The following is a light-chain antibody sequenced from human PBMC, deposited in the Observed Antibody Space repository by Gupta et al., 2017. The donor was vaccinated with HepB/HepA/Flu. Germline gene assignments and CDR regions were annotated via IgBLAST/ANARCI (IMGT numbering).Light chain of an antibody. CDR1: NIGSKS. J-gene: IGLJ2*01. V-gene: IGLV3-21*04. Sequence: SYVLTQPPSVSVAPGKTARITCGGNNIGSKSVHWYQQKPGQAPVMVIYYNNDRPSGIPERLSGSNSGTTASLSISRVEAGDEADYYWRVWDSIRVQVVFGGGTKLTVL. CDR3: RVWDSIRVQVV. CDR2: YNN.